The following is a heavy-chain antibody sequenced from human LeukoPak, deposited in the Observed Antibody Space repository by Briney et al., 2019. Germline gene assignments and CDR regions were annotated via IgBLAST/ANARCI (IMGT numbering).Heavy chain of an antibody. CDR2: INTNTGNP. V-gene: IGHV7-4-1*02. Sequence: ASVKVSCKASGYTFTSYAMNWVRQAPGQGLEWMGWINTNTGNPTYAQGFTGRFVFSLDTSVSTAYLQISSLKAEDTAVYYCARGYCSGGSCPNWFDPWGQGTLVTVPS. CDR1: GYTFTSYA. D-gene: IGHD2-15*01. CDR3: ARGYCSGGSCPNWFDP. J-gene: IGHJ5*02.